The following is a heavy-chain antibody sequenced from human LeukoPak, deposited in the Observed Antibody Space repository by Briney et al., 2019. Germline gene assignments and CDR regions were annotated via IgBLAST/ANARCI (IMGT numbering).Heavy chain of an antibody. J-gene: IGHJ4*02. CDR1: GVTLSNYW. CDR3: VTYNWEYEADY. D-gene: IGHD1-20*01. Sequence: GGSLRLSCVGSGVTLSNYWMYWVRQGPEKGLVWVSRISGDGRTTDYADSGKGRFTTFRDNAKNTLYLQMNSLRAEDTAVYYCVTYNWEYEADYWGQGTLVTVSS. CDR2: ISGDGRTT. V-gene: IGHV3-74*01.